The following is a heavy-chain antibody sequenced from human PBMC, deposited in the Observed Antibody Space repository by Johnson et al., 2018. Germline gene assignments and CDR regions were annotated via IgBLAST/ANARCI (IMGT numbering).Heavy chain of an antibody. Sequence: VQLVQSGAEVKNPGESLKISCKGSGYSCTNYWIGWVRQMPGKGLEWMGIVYPVDSNTRYSPSFQGQVTISGDKSISTAYLQCGNLKASDIAMYYCARPRRRGYYIRAFDIWGPG. CDR2: VYPVDSNT. CDR1: GYSCTNYW. CDR3: ARPRRRGYYIRAFDI. V-gene: IGHV5-51*03. D-gene: IGHD3-22*01. J-gene: IGHJ3*02.